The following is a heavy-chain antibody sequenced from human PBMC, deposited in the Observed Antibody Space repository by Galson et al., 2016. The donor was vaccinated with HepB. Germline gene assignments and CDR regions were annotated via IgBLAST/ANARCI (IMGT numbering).Heavy chain of an antibody. D-gene: IGHD4-17*01. J-gene: IGHJ2*01. CDR2: ISGSGGGT. CDR1: GFTFTTPA. Sequence: SLRLSCAASGFTFTTPAMSWVRQAPGKGLEWVSAISGSGGGTFYADSVKGRFTISRDNSKNTLFLQMHSLRVEDTAVYYCASGTTVTTSNSFWYFDLWGRGTLVTVSS. V-gene: IGHV3-23*01. CDR3: ASGTTVTTSNSFWYFDL.